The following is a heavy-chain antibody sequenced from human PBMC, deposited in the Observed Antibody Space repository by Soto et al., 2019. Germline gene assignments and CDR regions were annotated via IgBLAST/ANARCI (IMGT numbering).Heavy chain of an antibody. D-gene: IGHD2-2*01. Sequence: QVQLVESGGGVVQPGRSLRLSCAASGFTFSSYAMHWVRQAPGKGLEWVAVISYDGSNKYYADSVKGRFTISRDNSKNTRYLQMNSLRAEDTAVYYCARARLDTPALDYWGQGTQVTVSS. CDR3: ARARLDTPALDY. CDR1: GFTFSSYA. CDR2: ISYDGSNK. V-gene: IGHV3-30-3*01. J-gene: IGHJ4*02.